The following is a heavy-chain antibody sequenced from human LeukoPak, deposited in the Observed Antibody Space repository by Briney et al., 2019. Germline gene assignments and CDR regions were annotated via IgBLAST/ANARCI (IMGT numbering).Heavy chain of an antibody. V-gene: IGHV3-23*01. D-gene: IGHD6-19*01. CDR2: ISGSGGST. CDR3: ARGWLAPVSGWFDP. J-gene: IGHJ5*02. Sequence: PGGSLRLSCAASGFTFSSYAMSWVRQAPGKGLEWVSAISGSGGSTYYADSVKGRFTISRDNSKNTLYLQMNSLRAEDTAVYYCARGWLAPVSGWFDPWGQGTLVTVSS. CDR1: GFTFSSYA.